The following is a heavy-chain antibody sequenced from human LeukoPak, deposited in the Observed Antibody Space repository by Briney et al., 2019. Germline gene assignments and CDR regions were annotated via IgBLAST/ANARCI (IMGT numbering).Heavy chain of an antibody. V-gene: IGHV3-49*04. CDR2: LGSTAYGGTT. CDR3: TRPYYDYLTGYYSDY. Sequence: GRSLRLSCTTSGSTFSNYPMSWVRQAPGKGLEWLALLGSTAYGGTTKYAASVKGRFTISRDDSKSIAYLQMNSLKTEDTAVYYRTRPYYDYLTGYYSDYWGQGTLVTVSS. D-gene: IGHD3-9*01. J-gene: IGHJ4*02. CDR1: GSTFSNYP.